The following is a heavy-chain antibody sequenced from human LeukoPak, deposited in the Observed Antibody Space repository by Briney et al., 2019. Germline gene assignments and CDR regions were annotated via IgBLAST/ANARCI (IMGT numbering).Heavy chain of an antibody. CDR1: GYTFTGYY. Sequence: GASVKVSCKASGYTFTGYYMHWVRQAPGQGLKWMGWINPNSGGTNYAQKFQGRVTMTRDTSISTAYMELSRLRSDDTAVYYCARGLRGYSYGYYYWGQGALVTVSS. CDR3: ARGLRGYSYGYYY. CDR2: INPNSGGT. J-gene: IGHJ4*02. V-gene: IGHV1-2*02. D-gene: IGHD5-18*01.